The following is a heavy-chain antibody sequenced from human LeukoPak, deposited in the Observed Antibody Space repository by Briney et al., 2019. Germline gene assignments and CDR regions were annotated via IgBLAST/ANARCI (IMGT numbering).Heavy chain of an antibody. Sequence: GRSLRLSWAASGFTFSSYGMHWVRQAPGKGLEWVAVIWYDGSNKYYADSVKGRFTISRDNSKNTLYLQMNSLRAEDTAVYYCARDGYCSGGSCSGPFDYWGQGTLVTVSS. CDR2: IWYDGSNK. J-gene: IGHJ4*02. CDR1: GFTFSSYG. V-gene: IGHV3-33*01. CDR3: ARDGYCSGGSCSGPFDY. D-gene: IGHD2-15*01.